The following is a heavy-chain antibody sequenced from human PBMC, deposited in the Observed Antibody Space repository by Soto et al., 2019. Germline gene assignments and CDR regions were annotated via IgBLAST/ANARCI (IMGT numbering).Heavy chain of an antibody. V-gene: IGHV1-2*04. J-gene: IGHJ4*02. D-gene: IGHD7-27*01. CDR1: GYTFTGYY. CDR3: ARERLTGATYKYFDY. CDR2: INPNSGGT. Sequence: ASVKVSCKASGYTFTGYYMHWVRQAPGQGLEWMGWINPNSGGTNYAQKFQGWVTMTRDTSISTVYMELSRLGSDDTALYYCARERLTGATYKYFDYWGQGTLVTVSS.